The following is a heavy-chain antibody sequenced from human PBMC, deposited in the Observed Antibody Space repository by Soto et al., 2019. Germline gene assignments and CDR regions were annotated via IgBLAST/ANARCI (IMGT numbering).Heavy chain of an antibody. V-gene: IGHV4-39*01. CDR1: GSSISSSGYY. J-gene: IGHJ4*02. CDR3: ARLPSRHLVDY. CDR2: MYYGVST. D-gene: IGHD3-3*02. Sequence: SETLSLTCTVSGSSISSSGYYWGWIRQPPGKGLEWIGSMYYGVSTYYNPSLKSRVTVSVDASKNQFSLNLSSATAADTAVYYCARLPSRHLVDYWGQGTLVTVSS.